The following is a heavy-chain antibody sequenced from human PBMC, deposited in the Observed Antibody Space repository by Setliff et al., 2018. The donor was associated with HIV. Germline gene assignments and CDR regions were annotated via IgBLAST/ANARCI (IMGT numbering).Heavy chain of an antibody. CDR1: GGSFSGYY. J-gene: IGHJ4*02. Sequence: SETLSLTCAVYGGSFSGYYWSWIRQPPGKGLERIGEINHSGSTNYNPSLKSRVTISVDTSKNQFSLKLSSVTAADTAVYYCARGFRYYDYVWGSYRPYYFDYWGQGTLVTVSS. D-gene: IGHD3-16*02. CDR2: INHSGST. V-gene: IGHV4-34*01. CDR3: ARGFRYYDYVWGSYRPYYFDY.